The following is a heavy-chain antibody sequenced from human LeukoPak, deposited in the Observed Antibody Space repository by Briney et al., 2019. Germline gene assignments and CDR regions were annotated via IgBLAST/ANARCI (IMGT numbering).Heavy chain of an antibody. CDR1: GGSISSSSYY. D-gene: IGHD3-22*01. J-gene: IGHJ4*02. CDR3: ARVPPDSSGYYYVGLFDY. V-gene: IGHV4-39*07. Sequence: PSETLSLTCTVSGGSISSSSYYSGWIRQPPGKGLEWIGSIYYSGSTNYNPSLKSRVTISVDTSKNQFSLKLSSVTAADTAVYYCARVPPDSSGYYYVGLFDYWGQGTLVTVSS. CDR2: IYYSGST.